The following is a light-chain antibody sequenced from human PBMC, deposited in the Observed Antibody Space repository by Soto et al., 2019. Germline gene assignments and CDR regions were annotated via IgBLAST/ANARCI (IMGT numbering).Light chain of an antibody. CDR2: GVS. Sequence: QSALTQPASVSGSPGQSITMSCNGSTSDFGDDKYVSWYQQQPGKGPNLLIYGVSNRPSGVSNRFSGSKSGNTASLTISGLQVDDEADYFCGSLTTTIIWVCGGGTKLTVL. CDR1: TSDFGDDKY. J-gene: IGLJ3*02. V-gene: IGLV2-14*01. CDR3: GSLTTTIIWV.